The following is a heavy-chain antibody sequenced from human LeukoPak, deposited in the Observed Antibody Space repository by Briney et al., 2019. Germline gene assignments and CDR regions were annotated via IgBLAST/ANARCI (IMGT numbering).Heavy chain of an antibody. CDR1: GYTFTSYA. CDR3: ARAKADYYDPSEQH. CDR2: INTNTGNP. D-gene: IGHD3-22*01. J-gene: IGHJ1*01. Sequence: ASVKVSCKASGYTFTSYAVNWVRQAPGQGLEWMGWINTNTGNPTYAQGFTGRFVFSLDTSVSTAYLQISGLKAEDTAVYYCARAKADYYDPSEQHWGQGTLVTVSS. V-gene: IGHV7-4-1*02.